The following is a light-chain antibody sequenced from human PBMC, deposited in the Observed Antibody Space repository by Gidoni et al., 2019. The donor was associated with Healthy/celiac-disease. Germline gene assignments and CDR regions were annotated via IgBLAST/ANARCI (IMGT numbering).Light chain of an antibody. J-gene: IGKJ3*01. CDR1: QGISSY. CDR3: QQYYSYPRT. CDR2: AAS. V-gene: IGKV1-8*01. Sequence: ATRTTQSPSSFSASTGDRVTITCRACQGISSYLAWYPQKPGKAPELLTYAASTLQSGVPSRFSGSGSGTDFTLTISCLQSEDFATYYCQQYYSYPRTFGPENKVEIK.